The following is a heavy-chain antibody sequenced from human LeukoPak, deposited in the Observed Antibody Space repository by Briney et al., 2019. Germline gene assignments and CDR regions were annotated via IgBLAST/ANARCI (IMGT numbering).Heavy chain of an antibody. CDR3: ARVPSYYYDSSGYFDY. J-gene: IGHJ4*02. Sequence: GRSLRLSCAASGFTFSSYGMHCVSQAPGKWLEWVAVIWYDGSNKYYTNSMKGRLTPSTDNSKHTVYLQMNSLRAEVTAVYYCARVPSYYYDSSGYFDYWGQGTLITVSS. D-gene: IGHD3-22*01. V-gene: IGHV3-33*01. CDR2: IWYDGSNK. CDR1: GFTFSSYG.